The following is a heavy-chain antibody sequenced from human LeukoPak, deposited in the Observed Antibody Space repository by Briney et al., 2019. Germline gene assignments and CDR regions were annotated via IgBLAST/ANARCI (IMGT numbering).Heavy chain of an antibody. CDR3: HCGYDPPGNY. D-gene: IGHD5-12*01. J-gene: IGHJ4*02. Sequence: GGSLRLSCSASGFTFSSYAMHWVRQAPGKGLEYVSAISSNGGSTYYADSVKGRFTISRDNSRNTLYLQMSSLRAEDTAVYYCHCGYDPPGNYWGQGTLVTVSS. CDR1: GFTFSSYA. CDR2: ISSNGGST. V-gene: IGHV3-64D*06.